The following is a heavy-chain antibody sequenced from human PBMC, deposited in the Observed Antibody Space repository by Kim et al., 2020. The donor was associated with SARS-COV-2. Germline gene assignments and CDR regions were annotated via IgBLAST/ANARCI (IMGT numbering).Heavy chain of an antibody. Sequence: SVKVSCKASGGTFSSYAISWVRQAPGQGLEWMGGIIPIFGTANYAQKFQGRVTITADESTSTAYMELSSLRSEDTAVYYCARDTRGAYYYGSGSYYPDYWGQEPWSPSPQ. CDR2: IIPIFGTA. D-gene: IGHD3-10*01. J-gene: IGHJ4*01. CDR3: ARDTRGAYYYGSGSYYPDY. CDR1: GGTFSSYA. V-gene: IGHV1-69*13.